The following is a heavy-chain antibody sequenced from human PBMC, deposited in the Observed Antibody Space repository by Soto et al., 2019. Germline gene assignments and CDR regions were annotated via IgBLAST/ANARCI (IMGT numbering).Heavy chain of an antibody. CDR2: IYSGDNT. V-gene: IGHV3-53*02. CDR1: GFTVSSNY. J-gene: IGHJ4*02. Sequence: EVQLVETGGGLIQPGGSLRLSCAASGFTVSSNYMSWVRQAPGKGLEWVSVIYSGDNTYYADSVKGRFTISRDNSKNTLYLQMNSLRAEDTAVYYCARDNVTTDYWGQGTLVTGSS. D-gene: IGHD4-17*01. CDR3: ARDNVTTDY.